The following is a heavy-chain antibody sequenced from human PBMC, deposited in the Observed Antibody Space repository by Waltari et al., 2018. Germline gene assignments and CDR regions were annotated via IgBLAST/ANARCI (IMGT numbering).Heavy chain of an antibody. Sequence: QVQLQQWGAGLLKPSETLSLTCAVYGGSFRGYYWSWIRQPPGKGLEWIGEINHSGSTNYNPSLKSRVTISVDTSKNQFSLKLSSVTAADTAVYYCAPRGGGYGNWFDPWGQGTLVTVSS. CDR1: GGSFRGYY. D-gene: IGHD1-1*01. V-gene: IGHV4-34*01. J-gene: IGHJ5*02. CDR2: INHSGST. CDR3: APRGGGYGNWFDP.